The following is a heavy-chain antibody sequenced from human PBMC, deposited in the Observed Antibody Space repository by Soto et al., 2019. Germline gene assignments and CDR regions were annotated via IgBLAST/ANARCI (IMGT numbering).Heavy chain of an antibody. Sequence: GASVKVSCKVSGYTLTELSMHWVRQAPGKGLEWMGGFDPEDGETIYAQKFQGRVTMAEDTSTDTAYMELSSLRSEDTAVYYCATISAMAYSSSDPYYFDYWGQGTLVTVSS. CDR1: GYTLTELS. CDR2: FDPEDGET. D-gene: IGHD6-6*01. CDR3: ATISAMAYSSSDPYYFDY. V-gene: IGHV1-24*01. J-gene: IGHJ4*02.